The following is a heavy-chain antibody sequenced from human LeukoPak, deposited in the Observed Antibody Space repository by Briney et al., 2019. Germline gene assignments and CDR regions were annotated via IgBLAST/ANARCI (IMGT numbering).Heavy chain of an antibody. CDR1: GFTFSSYA. J-gene: IGHJ4*02. Sequence: GGSLRLSCAASGFTFSSYAMHWVRQAPGKGLEWVAVISYDGSNKYYADSVKGRFTISRDNSKNTLYLQMNSLRAEDTAVYYCARGPRPQGGGPPPANIVVVPAAMSLGYWGQGTLVTVSS. D-gene: IGHD2-2*01. V-gene: IGHV3-30-3*01. CDR2: ISYDGSNK. CDR3: ARGPRPQGGGPPPANIVVVPAAMSLGY.